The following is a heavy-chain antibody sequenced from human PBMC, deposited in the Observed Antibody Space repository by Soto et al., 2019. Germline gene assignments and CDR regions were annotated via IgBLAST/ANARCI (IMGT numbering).Heavy chain of an antibody. CDR3: ARGYCSSTSCYAFSDY. J-gene: IGHJ4*02. Sequence: ASVKVSCKASGGTFSSYAISWVRQAPGQRLEWMGWINAGNGNTKYSQKFQGRVTITRDTSASTAYMELSSLRSEDTAVYYCARGYCSSTSCYAFSDYWGQGTLVTVSS. CDR1: GGTFSSYA. V-gene: IGHV1-3*01. CDR2: INAGNGNT. D-gene: IGHD2-2*01.